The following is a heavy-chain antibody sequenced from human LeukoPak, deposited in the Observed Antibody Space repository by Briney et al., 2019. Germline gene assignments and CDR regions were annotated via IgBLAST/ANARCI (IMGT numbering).Heavy chain of an antibody. Sequence: GASVKVSCKASGYTFTGYYMHWVRQAPGQGLEWMGWINPNSGGTNYAQKFQGRVTMARDTSISTAYMELSRLRSDDTAVYYCARAPSTVTTSRLGYWGQGTLVTVSS. CDR1: GYTFTGYY. V-gene: IGHV1-2*02. J-gene: IGHJ4*02. D-gene: IGHD4-17*01. CDR3: ARAPSTVTTSRLGY. CDR2: INPNSGGT.